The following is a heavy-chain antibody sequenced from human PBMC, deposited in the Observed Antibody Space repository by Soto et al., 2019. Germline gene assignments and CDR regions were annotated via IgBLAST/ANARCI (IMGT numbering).Heavy chain of an antibody. V-gene: IGHV3-23*01. D-gene: IGHD6-19*01. CDR2: ITSDGSTT. J-gene: IGHJ4*02. Sequence: EVQLLESGGGLVQPGGSLRLSCVVSGFTCSNYAMSWVRKTPGNGLEWVSGITSDGSTTWYADFVEGRFTISMDNSKNTVYLQLNSPRGEGAAVYFCAKGGSSGWPGGEDFWGQGTMVTVSS. CDR1: GFTCSNYA. CDR3: AKGGSSGWPGGEDF.